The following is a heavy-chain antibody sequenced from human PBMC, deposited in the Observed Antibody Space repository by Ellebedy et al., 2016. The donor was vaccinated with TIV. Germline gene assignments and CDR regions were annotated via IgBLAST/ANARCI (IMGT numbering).Heavy chain of an antibody. Sequence: SETLSLTXAVYGGSFSGYYWSWIRQPPGKGLEWIGEINHSGSTNYNPSLKSRVTISVDTSKNQFSLKLSSVTAADTAVYYCARGSRLGPFDYWGQGTLVTVSS. V-gene: IGHV4-34*01. CDR2: INHSGST. CDR1: GGSFSGYY. CDR3: ARGSRLGPFDY. D-gene: IGHD3-16*01. J-gene: IGHJ4*02.